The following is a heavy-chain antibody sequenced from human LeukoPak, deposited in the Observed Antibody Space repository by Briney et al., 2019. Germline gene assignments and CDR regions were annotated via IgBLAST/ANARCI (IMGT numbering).Heavy chain of an antibody. D-gene: IGHD3-10*01. CDR3: ARGRITMVRGVIRGLNWFDP. CDR2: IYYSGST. J-gene: IGHJ5*02. Sequence: PSQTLSLTCTVSGGSISSSSYYWGWIRQPPGKGVERIGSIYYSGSTYYNPSLKSRVTISVDTSKNQFSLKLSSVTAADTAVYYCARGRITMVRGVIRGLNWFDPWGQGTLVTVSS. V-gene: IGHV4-39*07. CDR1: GGSISSSSYY.